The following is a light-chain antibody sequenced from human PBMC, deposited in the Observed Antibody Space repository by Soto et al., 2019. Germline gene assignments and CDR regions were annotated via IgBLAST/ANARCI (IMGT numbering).Light chain of an antibody. J-gene: IGKJ2*01. CDR1: QSVGSNY. CDR3: QQYGSSPPYT. V-gene: IGKV3-20*01. Sequence: EIVLTQSPGTLSLSPGERATLSCRASQSVGSNYLAWYQQKPGQAPRLLIYDASSRASGIPDRFSVSGSGTDFTLTISRLEPEDFAVYYCQQYGSSPPYTFGQRTKLESK. CDR2: DAS.